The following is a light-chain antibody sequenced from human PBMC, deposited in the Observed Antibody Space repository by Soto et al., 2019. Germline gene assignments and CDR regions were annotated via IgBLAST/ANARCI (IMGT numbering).Light chain of an antibody. Sequence: QAVVTQEPSLTVSPGGTVTLTFGSSTGAVTSGHYPYWFQQKPGQAPRTLIYHTSNKHPWTPARFSGSLIGGKAALTLSGAHPEDESDYYCLLSYSGARVFGGGTKLTVL. CDR2: HTS. CDR3: LLSYSGARV. CDR1: TGAVTSGHY. J-gene: IGLJ2*01. V-gene: IGLV7-46*01.